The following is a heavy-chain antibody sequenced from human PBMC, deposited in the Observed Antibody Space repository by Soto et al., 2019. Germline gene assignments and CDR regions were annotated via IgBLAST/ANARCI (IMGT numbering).Heavy chain of an antibody. V-gene: IGHV1-8*02. D-gene: IGHD2-2*01. CDR2: MNPNSGT. Sequence: QVQLVQSGAEVKKPGASVKVSCKASGYTFTSYDINWVRQATGQGLEWMGWMNPNSGTGHAQKFQGRVTMTRNTSLSKVYMELSSLGSEDTAVYYCAIGRFSNTWYYAFDYWGQGTLVTVSS. CDR3: AIGRFSNTWYYAFDY. J-gene: IGHJ4*02. CDR1: GYTFTSYD.